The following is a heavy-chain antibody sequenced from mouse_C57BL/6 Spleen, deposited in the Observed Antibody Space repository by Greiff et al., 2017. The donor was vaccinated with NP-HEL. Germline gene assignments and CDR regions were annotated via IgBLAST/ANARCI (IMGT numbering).Heavy chain of an antibody. CDR2: IHPNSGST. CDR3: ARSLSYYGNWVDY. J-gene: IGHJ4*01. CDR1: GYTFTSYW. Sequence: QVQLQQPGAELVKPGASVKLSCKASGYTFTSYWMHWVKQRPGQGLEWIGMIHPNSGSTNYNEKFKSKATLTVDKSSSTAYMQLSSLTSDDSAVYYCARSLSYYGNWVDYWGQGTSVTVSS. V-gene: IGHV1-64*01. D-gene: IGHD2-10*01.